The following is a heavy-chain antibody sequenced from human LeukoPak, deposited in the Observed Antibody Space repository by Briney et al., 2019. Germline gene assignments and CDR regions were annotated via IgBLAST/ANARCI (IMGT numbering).Heavy chain of an antibody. D-gene: IGHD1-14*01. V-gene: IGHV3-23*01. J-gene: IGHJ4*02. Sequence: GGSLRLSCAASGFTFSNYAMNWVRQAPGKGLEWVSAISGNSGNTYYADSVKGRFTISRDNSKNTLYLQMNSLRAEDTALYYCAKPAKTDYTDYWGQGALVTVSS. CDR2: ISGNSGNT. CDR1: GFTFSNYA. CDR3: AKPAKTDYTDY.